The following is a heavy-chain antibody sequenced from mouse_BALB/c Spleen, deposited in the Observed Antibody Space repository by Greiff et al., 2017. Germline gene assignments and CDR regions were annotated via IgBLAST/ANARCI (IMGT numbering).Heavy chain of an antibody. V-gene: IGHV1-80*01. CDR2: IYPGDGDT. CDR1: GYAFSSYW. CDR3: ARDYYGSSYTFFAY. Sequence: VQLQQSGAELVRPGSSVKISCKASGYAFSSYWMNWVKQRPGQGLEWIGQIYPGDGDTNYNGKFKGKATLTADKSSSTAYMQLSSLTSEDSAVYFCARDYYGSSYTFFAYWGQGTLVTVSA. D-gene: IGHD1-1*01. J-gene: IGHJ3*01.